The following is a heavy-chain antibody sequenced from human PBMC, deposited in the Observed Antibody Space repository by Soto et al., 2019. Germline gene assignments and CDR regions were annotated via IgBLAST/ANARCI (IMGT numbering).Heavy chain of an antibody. CDR2: IYYSGST. Sequence: QVQLQESGPGLVKPSETLSLTCTVSGGSISSYYWSWIRQPPGKGLEWIGYIYYSGSTNYNPPLKSRVTISVDTSKNQFSLKLSSVTAADTAVYYCARASTVTTRGSRNNWFDPWGQGTLVTVSS. CDR1: GGSISSYY. CDR3: ARASTVTTRGSRNNWFDP. V-gene: IGHV4-59*08. J-gene: IGHJ5*02. D-gene: IGHD4-17*01.